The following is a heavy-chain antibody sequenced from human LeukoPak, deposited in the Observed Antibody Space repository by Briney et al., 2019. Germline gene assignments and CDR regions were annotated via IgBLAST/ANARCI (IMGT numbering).Heavy chain of an antibody. J-gene: IGHJ4*02. Sequence: ASVKVSCKASGYTFTSYDINWVRQAPGQGLEWMGWMNPNSGNTGYAQKFQGRVTMTRNTSISTAYMELSSLRSEDTAVYYCARVSWHGDYPIAYDYWGQGTLVTVSS. CDR2: MNPNSGNT. CDR3: ARVSWHGDYPIAYDY. V-gene: IGHV1-8*01. D-gene: IGHD4-17*01. CDR1: GYTFTSYD.